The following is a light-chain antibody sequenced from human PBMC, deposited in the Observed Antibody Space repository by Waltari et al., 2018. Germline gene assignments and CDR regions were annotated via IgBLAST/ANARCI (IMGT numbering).Light chain of an antibody. Sequence: QSALTQPPSASGSPGQSVTISCTGTSSDVGGYNFVSWYQHHPGKAPKLIIYEVMKRPSGVPDRFSGSKSGNTASLTVSGLQAEDEADYYCSSYARSNIVIFGGGTRLTVL. V-gene: IGLV2-8*01. CDR2: EVM. CDR3: SSYARSNIVI. J-gene: IGLJ2*01. CDR1: SSDVGGYNF.